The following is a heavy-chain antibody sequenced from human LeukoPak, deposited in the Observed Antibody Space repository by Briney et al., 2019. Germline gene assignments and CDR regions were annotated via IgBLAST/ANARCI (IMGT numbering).Heavy chain of an antibody. Sequence: SETLSLTCTVSGGSISSGSYCWSWIRQPAGKGLEWIGRIYTSGGTNYNPSLKSRVTISVDTSKNQFSLKLSSVTAADTAVYYCARISSGWYVGLDYWGQGTLVTVSS. J-gene: IGHJ4*02. D-gene: IGHD6-19*01. CDR1: GGSISSGSYC. V-gene: IGHV4-61*02. CDR3: ARISSGWYVGLDY. CDR2: IYTSGGT.